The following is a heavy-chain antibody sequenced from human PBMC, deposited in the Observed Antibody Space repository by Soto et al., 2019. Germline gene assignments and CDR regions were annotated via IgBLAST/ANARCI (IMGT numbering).Heavy chain of an antibody. Sequence: GESLKISCKGSGYSFTSYWIGWVRQMPGKGLEWMGIIYPGDSDTRYSPSFQGHVTISADKSISTAYLQWSSLKASDTAMYYCARLSTYYDSSGYLFDYWGQGTLVTVSS. CDR2: IYPGDSDT. CDR1: GYSFTSYW. J-gene: IGHJ4*02. CDR3: ARLSTYYDSSGYLFDY. D-gene: IGHD3-22*01. V-gene: IGHV5-51*01.